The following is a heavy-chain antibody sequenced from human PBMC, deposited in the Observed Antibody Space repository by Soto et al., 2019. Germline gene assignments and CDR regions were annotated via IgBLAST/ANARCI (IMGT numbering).Heavy chain of an antibody. Sequence: QVQLQESGPGLVKPSQTLSLTCTVSGGSISSGDYYWSWIRQPPGKGLEWIGYIYYSGSPYYNPSLKSRVTISVDTSKNQFALKLSSVTAADTAVYYCARARVGGRRFDPWGQGTLVTVSS. D-gene: IGHD2-15*01. CDR3: ARARVGGRRFDP. CDR1: GGSISSGDYY. J-gene: IGHJ5*02. CDR2: IYYSGSP. V-gene: IGHV4-30-4*01.